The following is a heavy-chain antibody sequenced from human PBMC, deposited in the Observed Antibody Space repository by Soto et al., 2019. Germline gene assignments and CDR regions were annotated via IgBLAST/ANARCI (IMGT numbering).Heavy chain of an antibody. CDR3: ARAVMVRGVIILWFDP. Sequence: QVQLQESGPGLVKPSETLSLTCTVSGGSISSYYWSWIRQPPGKGLERIGYIYYSGSTNYNPSLKSRVTISVDTSKNQFSLKLSSVTAADTAVYYCARAVMVRGVIILWFDPWGQGTLVTVSS. CDR1: GGSISSYY. V-gene: IGHV4-59*01. CDR2: IYYSGST. J-gene: IGHJ5*02. D-gene: IGHD3-10*01.